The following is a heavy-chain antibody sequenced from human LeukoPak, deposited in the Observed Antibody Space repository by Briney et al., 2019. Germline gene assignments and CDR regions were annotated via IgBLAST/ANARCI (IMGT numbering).Heavy chain of an antibody. Sequence: GGSLRLSCAASGFTFSSSGMHWVRQAPGKGLEWVAVISYDGSNKYYADSLKGRFTISRDNAQNSLYLQMNSLRAEDTAVYYCAGDFRAMLDYWGQGTLVTVSS. CDR2: ISYDGSNK. CDR3: AGDFRAMLDY. J-gene: IGHJ4*02. V-gene: IGHV3-30*03. D-gene: IGHD2-2*01. CDR1: GFTFSSSG.